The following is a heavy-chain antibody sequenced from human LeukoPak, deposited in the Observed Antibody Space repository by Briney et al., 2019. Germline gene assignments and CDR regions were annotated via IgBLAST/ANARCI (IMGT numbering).Heavy chain of an antibody. D-gene: IGHD6-13*01. CDR3: AKDPSWGIAAAGHDY. V-gene: IGHV3-30*18. CDR2: ISYDGSNK. J-gene: IGHJ4*02. Sequence: PGRSLRLSCAASGFTFSSYGMHWVRQAPGRGLEWVAVISYDGSNKYYADSVKGRFTISRDNSKNTLYLQMNSLRAEDTAVYYCAKDPSWGIAAAGHDYWGQGTLVTVSS. CDR1: GFTFSSYG.